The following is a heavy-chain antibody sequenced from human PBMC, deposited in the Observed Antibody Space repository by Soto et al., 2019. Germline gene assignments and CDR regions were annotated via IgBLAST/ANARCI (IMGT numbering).Heavy chain of an antibody. V-gene: IGHV3-30*18. Sequence: QVQLVESGGGVVQPGRSLRLSCAASGFTLSDYAIHWVRQAPGKGLEWVAVISDDESDKYYGDSVKGRITISRDSYKNTLYLQMNKLRPEDTDVYYCAKVRDDLVLLVPLDFWGQGTL. J-gene: IGHJ4*02. CDR3: AKVRDDLVLLVPLDF. CDR1: GFTLSDYA. D-gene: IGHD2-8*01. CDR2: ISDDESDK.